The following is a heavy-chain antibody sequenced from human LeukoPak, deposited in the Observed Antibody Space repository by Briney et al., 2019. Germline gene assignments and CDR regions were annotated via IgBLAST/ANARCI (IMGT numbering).Heavy chain of an antibody. D-gene: IGHD3-16*01. J-gene: IGHJ4*02. CDR1: GFTFSRYG. Sequence: GGSLRLSCAASGFTFSRYGMHWVRQAPGKGLEWVAVISYDGTNKFYADSVKGRFTLSRDNSKNTLYLEMNSLRADDTAVYYCAKDQMIRWGSPIDDYWGQGTLVTVSS. V-gene: IGHV3-30*18. CDR2: ISYDGTNK. CDR3: AKDQMIRWGSPIDDY.